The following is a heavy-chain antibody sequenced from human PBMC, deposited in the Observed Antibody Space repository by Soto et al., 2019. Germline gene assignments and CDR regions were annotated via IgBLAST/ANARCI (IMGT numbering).Heavy chain of an antibody. J-gene: IGHJ6*02. CDR3: ATSTISPVSATLDHSGMAV. CDR2: VMPVFHTT. CDR1: GGTVNNFA. Sequence: QVQLVQSGAEVKKPGSSVKVSCQASGGTVNNFAFTWLRQAPGQGLESLGGVMPVFHTTNIAQTFQDRITGTADDFTTLVYMEMTSLRYDDRAVYYCATSTISPVSATLDHSGMAVWGQGSTVTVSS. V-gene: IGHV1-69*01. D-gene: IGHD6-25*01.